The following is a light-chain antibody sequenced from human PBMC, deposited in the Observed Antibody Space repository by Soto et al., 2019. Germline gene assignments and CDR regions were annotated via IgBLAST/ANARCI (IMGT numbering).Light chain of an antibody. J-gene: IGLJ2*01. CDR2: EGN. Sequence: QSALTQPASVSGSPGQSITISCTGTSGDIGTYNLYSWYQQHPGRAHNLIIFEGNKRSSGVSNRFSGSKSANTAPQTISGLKGEDEEDYHCCSYGGSSTVICGGGTKVTVL. V-gene: IGLV2-23*01. CDR1: SGDIGTYNL. CDR3: CSYGGSSTVI.